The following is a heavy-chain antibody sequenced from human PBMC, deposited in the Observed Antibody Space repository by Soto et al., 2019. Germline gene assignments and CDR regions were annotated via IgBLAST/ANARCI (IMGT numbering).Heavy chain of an antibody. CDR1: GYTFSDHY. CDR2: INPDTGGA. CDR3: ARRGTEGRDYFDY. D-gene: IGHD3-16*01. J-gene: IGHJ4*02. Sequence: QVQLVQSGAEVIKPGASVKVSCKASGYTFSDHYMHWVRQAPGQGLEWMGWINPDTGGAKYAQKFQGRVTMTRDTSNSLVYMELSRLRSDDTAVYYCARRGTEGRDYFDYWGQGTLVTVSS. V-gene: IGHV1-2*02.